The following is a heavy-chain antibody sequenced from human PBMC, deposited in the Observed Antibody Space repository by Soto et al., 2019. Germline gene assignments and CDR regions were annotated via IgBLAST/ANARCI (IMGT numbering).Heavy chain of an antibody. CDR1: GVSVSSGSFH. J-gene: IGHJ4*02. CDR3: ARSYSSGHRPELDY. V-gene: IGHV4-61*01. Sequence: PSETLSLTCIVSGVSVSSGSFHCNWIRQSPGKGLDWIGYAHYGGSVNYDPSLKSRLTISVDTSKNQFFLKLTSVTAADTAVYYRARSYSSGHRPELDYWGPGTLVTVSS. D-gene: IGHD3-22*01. CDR2: AHYGGSV.